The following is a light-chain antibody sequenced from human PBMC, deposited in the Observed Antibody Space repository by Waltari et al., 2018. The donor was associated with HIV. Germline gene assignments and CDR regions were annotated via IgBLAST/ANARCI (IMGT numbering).Light chain of an antibody. CDR3: AAWDDSLNGWV. CDR2: SNN. V-gene: IGLV1-44*01. Sequence: QSVLTQPPSASGTPGQRVPLSCSGSSSNLGSNTVNWYQQLPGTPPKLLIYSNNQRPSGVPDRFSGSKSGTSASLAISGLQSEDEADYYCAAWDDSLNGWVFGGGTKLTVL. J-gene: IGLJ3*02. CDR1: SSNLGSNT.